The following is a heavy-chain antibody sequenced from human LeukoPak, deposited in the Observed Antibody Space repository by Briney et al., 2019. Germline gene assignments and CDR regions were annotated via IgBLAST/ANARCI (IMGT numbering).Heavy chain of an antibody. D-gene: IGHD6-19*01. CDR1: GYTFTSYD. CDR2: MSPNSGDT. Sequence: GASVKVSCKASGYTFTSYDFNWVRQATGQRPEWMGWMSPNSGDTGYAQKFQDRVTMTRNTSISTAYMELSSLRSDDTAVYYCARDHSDLRQWLAVGEYYFDYWGQGTLVTVSS. V-gene: IGHV1-8*01. CDR3: ARDHSDLRQWLAVGEYYFDY. J-gene: IGHJ4*02.